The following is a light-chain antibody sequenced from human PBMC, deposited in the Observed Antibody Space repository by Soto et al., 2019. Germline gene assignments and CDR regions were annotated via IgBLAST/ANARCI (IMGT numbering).Light chain of an antibody. V-gene: IGKV1-33*01. J-gene: IGKJ3*01. CDR3: QHYFNFPFT. CDR1: QDISTD. Sequence: DVHLTQSPSSLSASVGDRVTITCQASQDISTDLTWYQQEPGKAPKVLVYAASKLETGVPSRFSGSGSETHFTLTINRLRHEDFATYYCQHYFNFPFTFGPGTKVDV. CDR2: AAS.